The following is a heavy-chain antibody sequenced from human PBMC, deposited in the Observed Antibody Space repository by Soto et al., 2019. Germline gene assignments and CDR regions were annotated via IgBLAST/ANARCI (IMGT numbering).Heavy chain of an antibody. CDR3: ARDILGGSYDFSH. D-gene: IGHD3-3*01. V-gene: IGHV3-66*01. CDR1: GFIVNNIF. Sequence: EVQLMESGGGLVQPGGSLRLSCAASGFIVNNIFMPWVRQAPGKGLEWLSTISSDDNTYYADSVKGRFTISRDSSKNTLYLQMNSLRAEDTAVYHCARDILGGSYDFSHGGQGTLVTVSS. CDR2: ISSDDNT. J-gene: IGHJ1*01.